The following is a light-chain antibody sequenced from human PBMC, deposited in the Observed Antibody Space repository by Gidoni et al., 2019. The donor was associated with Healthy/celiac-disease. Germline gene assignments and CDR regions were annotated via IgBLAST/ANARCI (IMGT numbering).Light chain of an antibody. CDR2: GAS. CDR3: QQYGSSYS. V-gene: IGKV3-20*01. CDR1: QSVSSSY. Sequence: IVLTQSPGTLSLSPGERATLSCRASQSVSSSYLAWYQQKPGQAPRLLIYGASSRATGIPDRFSGSGSGTDFTLTINRLEPEDFAVYYCQQYGSSYSFGQGTKLEIK. J-gene: IGKJ2*03.